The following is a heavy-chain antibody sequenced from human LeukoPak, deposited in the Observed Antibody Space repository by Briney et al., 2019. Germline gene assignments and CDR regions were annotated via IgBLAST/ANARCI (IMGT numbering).Heavy chain of an antibody. CDR2: IYRGRT. D-gene: IGHD2-21*01. CDR1: GDSISYESYC. V-gene: IGHV4-30-2*01. CDR3: AGEGEYGDSYS. Sequence: PSQTLSLTCAVSGDSISYESYCWNWIRQAPGKGPEWIGNIYRGRTRLNPSLTSRVAISVDMSKSQVSLSLTSVTAADTAIYYCAGEGEYGDSYSWGQGALVIVSA. J-gene: IGHJ5*02.